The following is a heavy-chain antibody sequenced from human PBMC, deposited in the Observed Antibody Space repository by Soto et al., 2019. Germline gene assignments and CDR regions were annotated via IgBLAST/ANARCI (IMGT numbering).Heavy chain of an antibody. CDR2: IIPIFGTA. CDR3: ARSRGSYYGEAWRYFDY. Sequence: GASVKVSCKASGDTFSSYAISWVRQAPGQGLEWMGGIIPIFGTANYAQKFQGRVTITADESTSTAYMELSSLRSEDTAVYYCARSRGSYYGEAWRYFDYWGQGTLVTVSS. D-gene: IGHD1-26*01. V-gene: IGHV1-69*13. J-gene: IGHJ4*02. CDR1: GDTFSSYA.